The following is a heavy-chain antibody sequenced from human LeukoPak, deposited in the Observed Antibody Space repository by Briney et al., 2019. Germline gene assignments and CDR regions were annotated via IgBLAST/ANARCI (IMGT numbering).Heavy chain of an antibody. CDR1: GFKFSDYA. CDR2: ISYDGSTK. J-gene: IGHJ4*02. D-gene: IGHD4-23*01. V-gene: IGHV3-30-3*01. Sequence: GGSVRLSCAASGFKFSDYALHWVRQAPGKGLEWVAIISYDGSTKFYADSVKGRFTISRDNSKNTVDVQMNRLRGEDTAVYYCAREGYGGSGYFDYWGQGTLVTVSS. CDR3: AREGYGGSGYFDY.